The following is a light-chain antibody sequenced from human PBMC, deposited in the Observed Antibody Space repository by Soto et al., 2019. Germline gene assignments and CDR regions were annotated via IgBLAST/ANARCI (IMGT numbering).Light chain of an antibody. J-gene: IGKJ2*01. CDR1: QSINSW. CDR3: QHYSSSFWYT. V-gene: IGKV1-5*01. CDR2: HAS. Sequence: DIQMTQSPSTLSASVGDRVTIACRASQSINSWLAWYQQKPGKAPKLLIYHASSLESGVPSRFSGSGSGTEFTLTINSLQPDDFGTYYCQHYSSSFWYTFGQGTKLEIK.